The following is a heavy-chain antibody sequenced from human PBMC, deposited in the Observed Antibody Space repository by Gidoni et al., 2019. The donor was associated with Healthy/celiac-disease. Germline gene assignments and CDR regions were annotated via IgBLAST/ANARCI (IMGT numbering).Heavy chain of an antibody. CDR1: GVTFSSDG. V-gene: IGHV3-33*01. J-gene: IGHJ6*02. CDR2: IWYDGSNK. CDR3: ARTTGYYDSSGYYYYYYGMDV. Sequence: QVQLVESGGGVVQPGRSLRLSCAASGVTFSSDGMHWVRQAPGQGLERVAVIWYDGSNKYYADSVKGRFTISRDNSKNTLYLQMNSLRAEDTAVYYCARTTGYYDSSGYYYYYYGMDVWGQGTTVTVSS. D-gene: IGHD3-22*01.